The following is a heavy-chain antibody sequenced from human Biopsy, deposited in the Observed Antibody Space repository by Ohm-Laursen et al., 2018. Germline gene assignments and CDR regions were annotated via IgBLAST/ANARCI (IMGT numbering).Heavy chain of an antibody. CDR3: ASRGLVMASDYYFDD. J-gene: IGHJ4*02. V-gene: IGHV4-59*08. CDR1: GVYISDYY. D-gene: IGHD3/OR15-3a*01. CDR2: IYYSGST. Sequence: TLSLTCSVSGVYISDYYWGWIRQPPGRGLEWVGSIYYSGSTNYNPSLKSRVTISADTSKSQLSLHLTSVAAADTAVYYCASRGLVMASDYYFDDWGQGTLVTVSS.